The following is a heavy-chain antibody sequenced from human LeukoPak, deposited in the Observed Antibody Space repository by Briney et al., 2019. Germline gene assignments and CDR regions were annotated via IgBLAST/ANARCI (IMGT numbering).Heavy chain of an antibody. Sequence: PGGSLRLSCAVSGFTFSSYTINWVRQAPGKAMEWVSSITSSGTYIFYADSVKGRFTISRDNAKNSLYLQMDSLGPEDTAVYYCARDPYSGNYGNDYYYYMDVWGKGTTVTISS. CDR2: ITSSGTYI. J-gene: IGHJ6*03. CDR3: ARDPYSGNYGNDYYYYMDV. D-gene: IGHD1-26*01. CDR1: GFTFSSYT. V-gene: IGHV3-21*01.